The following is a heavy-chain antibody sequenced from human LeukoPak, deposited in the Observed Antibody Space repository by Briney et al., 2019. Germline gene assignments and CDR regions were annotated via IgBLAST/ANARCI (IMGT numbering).Heavy chain of an antibody. V-gene: IGHV1-2*02. CDR1: AYTFTGYF. Sequence: ASVKVSCKASAYTFTGYFMHWVRQAPGQGLEWMGWINPNSGGTNYAQKFQGGVTMARDTSISTAYMELSRLRSDDTAVYYCARALPAAGPTFDYWGQGTLVTVSS. CDR3: ARALPAAGPTFDY. J-gene: IGHJ4*02. CDR2: INPNSGGT. D-gene: IGHD6-13*01.